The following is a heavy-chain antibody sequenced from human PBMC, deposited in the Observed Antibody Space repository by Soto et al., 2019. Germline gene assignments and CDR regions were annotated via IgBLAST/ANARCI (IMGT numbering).Heavy chain of an antibody. D-gene: IGHD3-22*01. CDR1: GGTFSSYA. Sequence: SVKVSCKASGGTFSSYAISWVRQAPGQGLEWMGGIIPIFGTANYAQKFQGRVTITADESTSTAYMELSSLRSEDTAVYYCARAPGVVYYDSSAYYFHYWGQGTLVTVSS. CDR3: ARAPGVVYYDSSAYYFHY. CDR2: IIPIFGTA. V-gene: IGHV1-69*13. J-gene: IGHJ4*02.